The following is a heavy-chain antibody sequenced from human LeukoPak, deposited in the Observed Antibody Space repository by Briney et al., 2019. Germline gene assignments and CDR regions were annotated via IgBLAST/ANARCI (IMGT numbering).Heavy chain of an antibody. CDR1: GFTFTNAW. CDR2: VKSKTDGGTT. CDR3: SKLWFGEYD. J-gene: IGHJ4*02. D-gene: IGHD3-10*01. Sequence: KPGGSLRLSCAASGFTFTNAWVSWVRQAPGKGLEWVGRVKSKTDGGTTDYAAPVKGRFTISRDDSKNTLYLQLNSLKTEDTAVYYCSKLWFGEYDWGQGTLVTVSS. V-gene: IGHV3-15*01.